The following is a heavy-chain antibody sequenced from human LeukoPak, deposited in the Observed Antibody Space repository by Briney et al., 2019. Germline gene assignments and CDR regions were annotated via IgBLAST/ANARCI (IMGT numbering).Heavy chain of an antibody. J-gene: IGHJ5*02. D-gene: IGHD3/OR15-3a*01. Sequence: GGSLRLSCTASGFTFGDYAMSWFRQAPGKGLEWVGFIRSKAYGGTTEYAASVKGRFTISRDDSKSIAYLQMNSLKTEDTAVYYCTRGGTKYLFGHLWFDPWGQGTLVTVSS. CDR1: GFTFGDYA. CDR3: TRGGTKYLFGHLWFDP. CDR2: IRSKAYGGTT. V-gene: IGHV3-49*03.